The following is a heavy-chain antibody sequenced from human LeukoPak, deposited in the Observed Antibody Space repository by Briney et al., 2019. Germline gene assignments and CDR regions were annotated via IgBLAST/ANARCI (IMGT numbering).Heavy chain of an antibody. CDR1: GFTFSSYS. V-gene: IGHV3-21*01. CDR2: ISSSSSYI. Sequence: PGGSLRLSCAASGFTFSSYSMNWVRQAPGKGLEWVSSISSSSSYIYYADSVKGRFTISRDNAKNSLYLQTNSLRAEDTAVYYCASHDILTGYYPFDYWGQGTLVTVSS. D-gene: IGHD3-9*01. J-gene: IGHJ4*02. CDR3: ASHDILTGYYPFDY.